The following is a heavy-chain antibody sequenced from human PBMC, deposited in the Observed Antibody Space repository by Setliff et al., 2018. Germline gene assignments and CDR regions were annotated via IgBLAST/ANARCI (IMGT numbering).Heavy chain of an antibody. D-gene: IGHD6-19*01. Sequence: ASVKVSCKASGYTFTSYDINWVRQATGQGLEWMGWMNPNSGNTGYAQKFQGRVTMTRNTSISTAYMDLSSLRFEDTAVYYCARLLAGTGGFFYYGVDVWGQGTTVTVSS. V-gene: IGHV1-8*02. CDR1: GYTFTSYD. CDR3: ARLLAGTGGFFYYGVDV. CDR2: MNPNSGNT. J-gene: IGHJ6*02.